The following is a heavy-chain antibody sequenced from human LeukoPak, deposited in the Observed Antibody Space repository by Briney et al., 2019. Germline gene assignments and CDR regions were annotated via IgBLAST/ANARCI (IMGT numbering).Heavy chain of an antibody. J-gene: IGHJ4*02. Sequence: GGSLRLSCAASGFTFSSVWVSWVRQAPGKGLEWVGRIKSKAAGGTTDYAAPVKVRFTISRDDSKNTLYLQMNSLKTEDTAIYYCTTGPDPTFDYWGRGTLVTVSS. CDR1: GFTFSSVW. CDR2: IKSKAAGGTT. CDR3: TTGPDPTFDY. V-gene: IGHV3-15*01.